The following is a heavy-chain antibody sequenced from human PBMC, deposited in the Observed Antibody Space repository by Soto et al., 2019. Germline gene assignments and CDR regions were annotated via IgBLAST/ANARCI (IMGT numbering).Heavy chain of an antibody. CDR3: ANPYSSSWYGTKRGYYYYGMDV. J-gene: IGHJ6*02. CDR1: GGTFSSYA. CDR2: IIPIFGTA. D-gene: IGHD6-13*01. V-gene: IGHV1-69*13. Sequence: SVKVSCKASGGTFSSYAISWVRQAPGQGLEWMGGIIPIFGTANYAQKFQGRVTITADESTSTAYMELSSLRSEDTAVYYCANPYSSSWYGTKRGYYYYGMDVWGQGTTVTVSS.